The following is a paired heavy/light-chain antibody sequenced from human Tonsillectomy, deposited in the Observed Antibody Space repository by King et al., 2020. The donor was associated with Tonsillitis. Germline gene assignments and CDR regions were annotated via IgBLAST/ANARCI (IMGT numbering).Heavy chain of an antibody. CDR1: GDSIRSGGYY. J-gene: IGHJ4*02. CDR3: ARGSRQFDILSGGWDY. CDR2: IYYSGDT. D-gene: IGHD3-9*01. Sequence: QVQLQESGPGLVKPSQTLSLTCTVSGDSIRSGGYYWSWIRQYPGKGLEWIGYIYYSGDTYYNPSLQSRLTLSVDKANNQFSLKLSSVTAADTAIYYCARGSRQFDILSGGWDYWGQGTLVAVSS. V-gene: IGHV4-31*03.
Light chain of an antibody. Sequence: DVVVTQAPLSLPVTLGQPASISCRSSQGLVHSDGNTYLNWFHQRPGQSPRRLIYKVSNRDSGVPDRFSGSGSGTDFTLKISRVEAEDVGIYYCMQGTHWPPTFGQGTKVEIK. V-gene: IGKV2-30*02. CDR2: KVS. CDR3: MQGTHWPPT. J-gene: IGKJ1*01. CDR1: QGLVHSDGNTY.